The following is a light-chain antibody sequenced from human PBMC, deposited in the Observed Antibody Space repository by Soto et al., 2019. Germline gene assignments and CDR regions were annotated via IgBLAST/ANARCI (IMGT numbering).Light chain of an antibody. Sequence: QSVLTQPASVSGSPGQSITISCTGASSDVGDYNYVSWYQHHPGKAPKLLIYEVNNRPSGVSDRFSGSKSGNVASLTISWLQAEDEADYYCSSYTSSSTYVFGPGTKVTVL. CDR3: SSYTSSSTYV. CDR2: EVN. V-gene: IGLV2-14*01. CDR1: SSDVGDYNY. J-gene: IGLJ1*01.